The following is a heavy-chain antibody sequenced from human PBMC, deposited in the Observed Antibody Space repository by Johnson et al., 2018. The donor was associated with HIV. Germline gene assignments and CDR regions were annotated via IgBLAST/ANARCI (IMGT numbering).Heavy chain of an antibody. CDR1: GFTFSDAW. V-gene: IGHV3-30*02. CDR2: IRYDGSNK. Sequence: QVQLVESGGGLVKPGGSLRLSCAASGFTFSDAWMNWVRQAPGKGLEWVAFIRYDGSNKYYADSVKGRFTISRDNSKNTLYLQMNSLRAEDTAVYYCAKDKAVPGGSQWLALTRDAFDIWGQGTVVTVSS. J-gene: IGHJ3*02. D-gene: IGHD6-19*01. CDR3: AKDKAVPGGSQWLALTRDAFDI.